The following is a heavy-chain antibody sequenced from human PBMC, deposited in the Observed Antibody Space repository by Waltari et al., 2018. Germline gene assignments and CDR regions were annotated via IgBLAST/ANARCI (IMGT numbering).Heavy chain of an antibody. Sequence: EVQLLESGGGLVQPGGSLRLSCVASGFTFSSYSRTWVRQAPGKGLEWVSTFTSGGGGTYYADSVKGRFTISRDDSKDTVYLQMDSLRADDAALYYCARDFRTTTTGDAFDVWGQGTVVTVSS. CDR3: ARDFRTTTTGDAFDV. CDR1: GFTFSSYS. V-gene: IGHV3-23*01. J-gene: IGHJ3*01. D-gene: IGHD1-1*01. CDR2: FTSGGGGT.